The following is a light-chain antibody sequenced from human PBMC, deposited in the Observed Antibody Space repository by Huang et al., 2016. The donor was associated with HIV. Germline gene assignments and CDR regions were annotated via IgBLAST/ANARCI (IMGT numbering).Light chain of an antibody. CDR3: QQYNNWPPYT. V-gene: IGKV3-15*01. CDR2: GAS. J-gene: IGKJ2*01. CDR1: QSVSSN. Sequence: EIVMTQSPATLSVSPGERATLSCRASQSVSSNLAWYQQKPVQAPRLLIYGASTRATGIPARFSVRGSGTEFTLTISSLQSEDFAVYYCQQYNNWPPYTFGQGTKLEIK.